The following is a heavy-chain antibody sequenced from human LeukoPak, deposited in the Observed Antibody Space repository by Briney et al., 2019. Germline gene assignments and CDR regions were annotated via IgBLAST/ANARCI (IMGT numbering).Heavy chain of an antibody. CDR2: IYYSGST. J-gene: IGHJ3*02. CDR1: GGSISSYY. D-gene: IGHD6-19*01. Sequence: PSETLSLTCTVSGGSISSYYWSWIRQPPGKGLEWIGYIYYSGSTNYNPSLKSRVTISVDTSKNQFSLKLSSVTAADTAVYYCATSGWLIEDAFDIWGQGTMVTVSS. CDR3: ATSGWLIEDAFDI. V-gene: IGHV4-59*01.